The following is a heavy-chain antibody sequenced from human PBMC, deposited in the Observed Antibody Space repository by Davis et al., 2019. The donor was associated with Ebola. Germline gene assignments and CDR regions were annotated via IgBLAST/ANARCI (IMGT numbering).Heavy chain of an antibody. CDR3: ARVFGSWFGELAFDS. CDR1: GFTFSSYW. CDR2: TRDDGSEK. Sequence: GGSLRLSCAASGFTFSSYWMSWIRQAPGKGLEWVANTRDDGSEKYYVDSVKGRFIISRDNGKNSLYLQMNSLRAEDTAVYYCARVFGSWFGELAFDSWGQGTLVKVSS. V-gene: IGHV3-7*01. J-gene: IGHJ4*02. D-gene: IGHD3-10*01.